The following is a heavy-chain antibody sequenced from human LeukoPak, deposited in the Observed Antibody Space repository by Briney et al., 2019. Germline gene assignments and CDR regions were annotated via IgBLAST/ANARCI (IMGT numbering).Heavy chain of an antibody. D-gene: IGHD3-16*01. Sequence: SETLSLTCTVSGGSTTSNYHYWGWIRQPPGKGLEWMGNIYHGGPTYYSPSLQSRITISVDTSDNQFYVMRRSGTAANTAGYFCARLLGSSDYSFDSWVQGTLVSVSS. CDR3: ARLLGSSDYSFDS. CDR1: GGSTTSNYHY. CDR2: IYHGGPT. J-gene: IGHJ4*02. V-gene: IGHV4-39*01.